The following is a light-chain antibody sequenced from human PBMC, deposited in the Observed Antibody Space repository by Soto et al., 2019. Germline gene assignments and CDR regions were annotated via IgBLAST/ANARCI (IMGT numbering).Light chain of an antibody. Sequence: ENVLTQSPATLSVSPGERATLSCRTSQIIGTNLAWYQQKPGQAPWLLIYGAFIRAPGFPVRFRGTGSGSEFTLTISSLQSEDGALYYCQQYDKWPYTFGQGTNLEIK. V-gene: IGKV3-15*01. CDR2: GAF. CDR1: QIIGTN. J-gene: IGKJ2*01. CDR3: QQYDKWPYT.